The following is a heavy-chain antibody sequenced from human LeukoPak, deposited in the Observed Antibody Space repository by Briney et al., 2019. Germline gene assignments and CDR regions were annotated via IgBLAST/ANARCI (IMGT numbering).Heavy chain of an antibody. CDR1: GYIFTSYW. D-gene: IGHD1-26*01. V-gene: IGHV5-51*01. Sequence: GESLKISCKGSGYIFTSYWIAWVRQMPGKGLEWMGLIYPDDSDTRYSPSFEGQVTISVDKSISTAYLQWSSLRASDTAKYYCAYGLIEGAFDYWGQGTLVTVSS. CDR3: AYGLIEGAFDY. J-gene: IGHJ4*02. CDR2: IYPDDSDT.